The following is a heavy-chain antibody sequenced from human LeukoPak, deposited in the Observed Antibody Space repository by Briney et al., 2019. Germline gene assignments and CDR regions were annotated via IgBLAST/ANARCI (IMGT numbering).Heavy chain of an antibody. V-gene: IGHV4-34*01. CDR1: GGSFSGYY. CDR3: ARQSPNYRHGPMNY. CDR2: INHSGST. Sequence: SETLSLTCAVYGGSFSGYYWSWIRQPPGKGLEWIGEINHSGSTNYNPSLKSRVTISVDTSKNQFSLMLSSVTAADTAVYYCARQSPNYRHGPMNYWGQGTLVTVSS. D-gene: IGHD5-24*01. J-gene: IGHJ4*02.